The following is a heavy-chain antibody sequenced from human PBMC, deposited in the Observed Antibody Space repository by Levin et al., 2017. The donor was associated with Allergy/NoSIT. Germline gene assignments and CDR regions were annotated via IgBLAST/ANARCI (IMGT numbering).Heavy chain of an antibody. Sequence: RSGGSLRLSCAASGFTFSGSAMHWVRQASGKGLEWVGRIRSKANNYATAYGASVNGRFTISRDDSKNTAYLQMNSLKTEDTAVYYCTRSNYDSSGSASDYWGQGTLVTVSS. CDR3: TRSNYDSSGSASDY. V-gene: IGHV3-73*01. J-gene: IGHJ4*02. CDR1: GFTFSGSA. CDR2: IRSKANNYAT. D-gene: IGHD3-22*01.